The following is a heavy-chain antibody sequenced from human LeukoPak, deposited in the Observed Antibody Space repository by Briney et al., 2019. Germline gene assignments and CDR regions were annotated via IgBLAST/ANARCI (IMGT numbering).Heavy chain of an antibody. Sequence: GATVNVSCKASGHTFTGYYMHWVRQAPGQGLEWMGWINPNSGGTNYAQNFQGRVTMTRDTSISTAYMELSRLRSDDTAVYYCARDGNWGSLRGAFDIWGQGTMVTVSS. CDR2: INPNSGGT. V-gene: IGHV1-2*02. J-gene: IGHJ3*02. D-gene: IGHD7-27*01. CDR3: ARDGNWGSLRGAFDI. CDR1: GHTFTGYY.